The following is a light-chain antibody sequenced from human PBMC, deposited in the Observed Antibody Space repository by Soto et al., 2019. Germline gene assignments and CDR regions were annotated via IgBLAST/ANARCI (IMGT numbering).Light chain of an antibody. J-gene: IGKJ1*01. CDR1: QGIRND. CDR2: KAS. CDR3: QHSNSYSEA. Sequence: IPMTQSPCTLCASVGYRVPITCRASQGIRNDLGWYQQKQGKAPKLLIYKASTLKSGVPSRFSGSGSGTECTLTISSLQHDDCATYYCQHSNSYSEAFGQGTKVDIK. V-gene: IGKV1-5*03.